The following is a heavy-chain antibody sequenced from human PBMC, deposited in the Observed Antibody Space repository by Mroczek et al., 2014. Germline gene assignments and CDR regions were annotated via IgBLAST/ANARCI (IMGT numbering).Heavy chain of an antibody. CDR2: IYYSGST. D-gene: IGHD3-10*01. V-gene: IGHV4-59*01. CDR3: ARDRGVYGSGSYWTGMDV. J-gene: IGHJ6*02. CDR1: GGSISSYY. Sequence: QVQLQESGPGLVKPSETLSLTCTVSGGSISSYYWSWIRQPPGKGLEWIGYIYYSGSTNYNPSLKSRVTISVDTSKNQFSLKLSSVTAADTAVYYCARDRGVYGSGSYWTGMDVWGQGTTVTVSS.